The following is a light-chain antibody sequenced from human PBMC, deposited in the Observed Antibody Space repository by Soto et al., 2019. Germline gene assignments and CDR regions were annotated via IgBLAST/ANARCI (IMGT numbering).Light chain of an antibody. V-gene: IGKV1-27*01. J-gene: IGKJ3*01. CDR1: QGISNY. CDR3: QQYKSASFT. CDR2: AAS. Sequence: DIQMTQSPSSLSASVGDRVTISCGASQGISNYLAWYQQKPGKVPKLLIYAASTLQPGVPSRFSGGGSGTDFTLTISNLQPEDVATYYCQQYKSASFTFGPGTKVDIK.